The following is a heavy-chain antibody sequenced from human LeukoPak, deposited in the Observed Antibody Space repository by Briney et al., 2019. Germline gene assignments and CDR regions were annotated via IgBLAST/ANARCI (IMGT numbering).Heavy chain of an antibody. J-gene: IGHJ4*02. CDR3: VREYFGSGSDYFDF. CDR2: ISGGGGST. V-gene: IGHV3-23*01. CDR1: GFTFSNYA. D-gene: IGHD3-10*01. Sequence: GGSLRLSCAASGFTFSNYAMSWVRRAPGKGLEWVSAISGGGGSTYYADSVKGRFTISRDNSKNTLYVQMNSLRAEDTAVYYCVREYFGSGSDYFDFWGQGSLVTVSS.